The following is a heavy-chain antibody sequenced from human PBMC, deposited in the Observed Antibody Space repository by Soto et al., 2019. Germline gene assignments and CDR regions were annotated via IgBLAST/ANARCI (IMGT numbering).Heavy chain of an antibody. CDR2: INPTSGGT. CDR3: ARDPDYGDYWGYFFDS. D-gene: IGHD4-17*01. J-gene: IGHJ4*02. CDR1: GYTFAAYY. V-gene: IGHV1-2*02. Sequence: VKVSCKTSGYTFAAYYIHWIRQAPGQGLEWMGWINPTSGGTVYAQNFQDRVTMIRDTSISTAYMELRRLNSDDTAVYYCARDPDYGDYWGYFFDSWGQGTPVTVSS.